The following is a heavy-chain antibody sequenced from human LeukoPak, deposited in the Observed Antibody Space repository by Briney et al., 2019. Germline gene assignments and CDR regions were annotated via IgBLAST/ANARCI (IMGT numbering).Heavy chain of an antibody. J-gene: IGHJ4*02. CDR2: IYYSGST. Sequence: KPSETLSFTCTVSGGSISSYYWCWLPQPPGQGVEWLGYIYYSGSTNYNPSRKSRVTISVDTSKNQFSLKLSSVTAADTAVYYCARDSAYYDSSGYYEYYFDYWGQGTLVTVSS. V-gene: IGHV4-59*01. CDR1: GGSISSYY. D-gene: IGHD3-22*01. CDR3: ARDSAYYDSSGYYEYYFDY.